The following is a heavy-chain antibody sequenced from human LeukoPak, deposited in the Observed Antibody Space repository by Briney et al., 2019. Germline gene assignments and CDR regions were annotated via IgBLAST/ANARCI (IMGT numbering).Heavy chain of an antibody. CDR2: IYYTGSI. D-gene: IGHD3-22*01. CDR3: ARDYTMTHASDI. V-gene: IGHV4-59*01. Sequence: WETLSLTCTVSGGSMSDYYWSWIRQPPGKGLEWIGYIYYTGSISYNPSLKDRVTISIDTSKNQFSLKLTSVTAADTALYYCARDYTMTHASDIWGQGTLVTVSS. J-gene: IGHJ3*02. CDR1: GGSMSDYY.